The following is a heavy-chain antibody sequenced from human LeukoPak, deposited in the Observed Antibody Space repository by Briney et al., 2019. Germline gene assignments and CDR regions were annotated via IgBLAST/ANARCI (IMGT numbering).Heavy chain of an antibody. V-gene: IGHV4-34*01. D-gene: IGHD6-13*01. Sequence: LSETLSLTCAVYGGSFSGYYWSWIRQPPGKGLEWIGEINHSGSTNYNPSLKSRVTISVDTSKNQFSLKLSSVTAADTAVYYCARVRPAAAGFDYWGQGTLVTVSS. CDR1: GGSFSGYY. CDR3: ARVRPAAAGFDY. J-gene: IGHJ4*02. CDR2: INHSGST.